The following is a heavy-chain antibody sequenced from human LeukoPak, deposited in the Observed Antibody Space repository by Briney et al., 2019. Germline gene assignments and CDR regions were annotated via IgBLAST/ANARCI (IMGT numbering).Heavy chain of an antibody. CDR1: GFSLDDYG. V-gene: IGHV3-20*04. Sequence: GGSLSLSCAASGFSLDDYGMSWVRHVPGKGLEWGSDINWNGGSTGYADSVKGRFIISRDNAKNSLYLQMNSLRAEDTALYFCARVRVTGIRDCFDPWGQGTLVTVSS. D-gene: IGHD1-20*01. CDR2: INWNGGST. J-gene: IGHJ5*02. CDR3: ARVRVTGIRDCFDP.